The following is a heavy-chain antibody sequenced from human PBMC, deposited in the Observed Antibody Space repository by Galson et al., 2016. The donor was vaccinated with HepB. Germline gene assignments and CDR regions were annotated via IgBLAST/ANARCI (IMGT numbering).Heavy chain of an antibody. V-gene: IGHV3-23*01. J-gene: IGHJ4*02. CDR2: ITRSGHAT. CDR3: GKQGGFDY. Sequence: YLRLSCAASGFSFSNSGMSWVRQAPGRGLEWVSGITRSGHATHYADFVNGRFTISRDNSKNKLYLYMNNLTAGDTAIYYCGKQGGFDYWGQGTLVTVSS. D-gene: IGHD3-16*01. CDR1: GFSFSNSG.